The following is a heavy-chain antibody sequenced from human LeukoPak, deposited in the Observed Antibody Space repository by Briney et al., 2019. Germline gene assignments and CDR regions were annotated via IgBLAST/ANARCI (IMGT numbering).Heavy chain of an antibody. D-gene: IGHD6-19*01. CDR1: GGSISSYY. CDR2: IYYSGST. J-gene: IGHJ4*02. V-gene: IGHV4-59*01. Sequence: KSSETLSLTCTVSGGSISSYYWSWIRQPPGKGLEWIGYIYYSGSTNYNPSLKSRVTISVDTSKNQFSLKLSSVTAADTAVYYCARRSGVRSFDYWGQGTLVTVSS. CDR3: ARRSGVRSFDY.